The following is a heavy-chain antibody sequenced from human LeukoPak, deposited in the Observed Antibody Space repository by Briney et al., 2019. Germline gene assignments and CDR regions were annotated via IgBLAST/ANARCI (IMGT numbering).Heavy chain of an antibody. D-gene: IGHD2-15*01. CDR3: ARDRGGHDY. CDR1: GYTFTGYF. J-gene: IGHJ4*02. CDR2: INPNSGGT. V-gene: IGHV1-2*02. Sequence: ASVKVSCKASGYTFTGYFMHWVRQAPGQGLEWMGWINPNSGGTNYAQTFQGRVTMTRDTSITTAYMELNRLRSDDTAVYYCARDRGGHDYWGQGTLVTVSA.